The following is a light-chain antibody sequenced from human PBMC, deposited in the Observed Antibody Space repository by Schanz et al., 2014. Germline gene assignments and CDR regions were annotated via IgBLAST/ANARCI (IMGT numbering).Light chain of an antibody. J-gene: IGLJ2*01. Sequence: QSALTQPASVSGSPGQSITISCTGTSSDVGSNNLVSWYQQHPGKAPKIMIYDVSNRPSGVSNRFSGSKSGNTASLTISGLQAEDEADYYCSSYTSSSTLVVFGGGTKLTVL. CDR1: SSDVGSNNL. CDR3: SSYTSSSTLVV. CDR2: DVS. V-gene: IGLV2-14*02.